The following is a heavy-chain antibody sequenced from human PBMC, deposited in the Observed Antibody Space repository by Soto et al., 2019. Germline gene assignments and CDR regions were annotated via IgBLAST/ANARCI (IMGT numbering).Heavy chain of an antibody. V-gene: IGHV4-4*02. CDR3: ARYRREAVAGYTLDN. D-gene: IGHD6-13*01. CDR2: VYNSGST. CDR1: GGFTSTNNW. Sequence: SETLSLTCAVSGGFTSTNNWWSWVRQPPGKGLEWIGYVYNSGSTNYNPSLKSRVTISEDTSKSQFSLKVKSMTEADTAVYYCARYRREAVAGYTLDNWGLGILVTVSS. J-gene: IGHJ4*02.